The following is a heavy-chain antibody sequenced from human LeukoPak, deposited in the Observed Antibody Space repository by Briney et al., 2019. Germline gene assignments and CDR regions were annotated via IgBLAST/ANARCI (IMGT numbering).Heavy chain of an antibody. CDR3: ARDLSIAAHGYYYYYMDV. Sequence: GGSLRLSCAASGFTFSTYGMNWVRQAPGKGLEWVAVISYDGRQKYYADSVKGRFTISRDNSKNTLYLQMNSLRAEDTAVYYCARDLSIAAHGYYYYYMDVWGKGTTVTVSS. D-gene: IGHD6-6*01. V-gene: IGHV3-30*14. CDR1: GFTFSTYG. CDR2: ISYDGRQK. J-gene: IGHJ6*03.